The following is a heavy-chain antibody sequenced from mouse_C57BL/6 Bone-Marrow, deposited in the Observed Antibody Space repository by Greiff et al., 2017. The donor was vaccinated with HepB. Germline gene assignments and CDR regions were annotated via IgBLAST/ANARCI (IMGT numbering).Heavy chain of an antibody. J-gene: IGHJ2*01. D-gene: IGHD1-1*01. CDR2: IRLKSDNYAT. V-gene: IGHV6-3*01. Sequence: DVQLQESGGGLVQPGGSMKLSCVASGFTFSNYWMNWVRQSPEKGLEWVAQIRLKSDNYATHYAESVKGRFTISRDDSKSSVYLQMNNLRAEDTGIYYCTYYYGSNLDYWGQGTTLTVSS. CDR3: TYYYGSNLDY. CDR1: GFTFSNYW.